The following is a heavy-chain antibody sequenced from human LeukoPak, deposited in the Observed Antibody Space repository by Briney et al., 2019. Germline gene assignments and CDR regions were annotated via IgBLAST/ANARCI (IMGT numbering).Heavy chain of an antibody. CDR3: ARISTYCYAVNCFFEY. V-gene: IGHV2-70*04. CDR2: IDWDDDK. D-gene: IGHD2-21*01. Sequence: KESGPALVQPTQTLTLTCTFSGFSLTTRGMRVSWIRQTPGKALEWLARIDWDDDKFYSPSLKTRVTISKDTSKNQVVLTMTNMDPVDTGTYYCARISTYCYAVNCFFEYWGQGTLVTVSS. J-gene: IGHJ4*02. CDR1: GFSLTTRGMR.